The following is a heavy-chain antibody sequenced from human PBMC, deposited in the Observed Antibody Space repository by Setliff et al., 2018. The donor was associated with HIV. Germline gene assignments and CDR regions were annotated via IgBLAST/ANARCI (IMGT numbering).Heavy chain of an antibody. CDR1: SSYA. CDR3: ARHDVVRGAIDN. D-gene: IGHD3-10*01. V-gene: IGHV3-23*01. J-gene: IGHJ4*02. CDR2: ISTGGGFT. Sequence: GGSLRLSCAASSSYAMSWVRQAPGKGLEWVSSISTGGGFTYYADSVKGRFTISRDNSKNTLYVQMNSLRAEDTAVYYCARHDVVRGAIDNWGQGTMVTVSS.